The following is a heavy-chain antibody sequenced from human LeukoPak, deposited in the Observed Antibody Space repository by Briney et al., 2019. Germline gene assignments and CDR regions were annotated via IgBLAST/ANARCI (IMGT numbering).Heavy chain of an antibody. CDR3: VKADAWIVGAYTFDY. CDR2: MSGSGGNI. CDR1: GFTFSSYA. D-gene: IGHD1-26*01. Sequence: GGSLRLSCAASGFTFSSYAMSWVRQAPGKRLEWVSGMSGSGGNIYYADSEKGRFTISRDNSKNTLYLQMNSLRAEDTAVYYCVKADAWIVGAYTFDYWGQGTLVTVSS. J-gene: IGHJ4*02. V-gene: IGHV3-23*01.